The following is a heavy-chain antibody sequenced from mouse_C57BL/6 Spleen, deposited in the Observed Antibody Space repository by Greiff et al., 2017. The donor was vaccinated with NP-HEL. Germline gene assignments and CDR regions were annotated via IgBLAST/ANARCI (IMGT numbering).Heavy chain of an antibody. CDR3: ARKLYDYDEEYYFDY. CDR2: IHPNSGST. Sequence: QVQLQQPGAELVKPGASVKLSCKASGYTFTSYWMHWVKQRPGQGLEWIGMIHPNSGSTNYNEKFKSKATLTVDKSSSTAYMQLSSLTSEDSAVYYCARKLYDYDEEYYFDYWGKGTTLTVSS. J-gene: IGHJ2*01. CDR1: GYTFTSYW. D-gene: IGHD2-4*01. V-gene: IGHV1-64*01.